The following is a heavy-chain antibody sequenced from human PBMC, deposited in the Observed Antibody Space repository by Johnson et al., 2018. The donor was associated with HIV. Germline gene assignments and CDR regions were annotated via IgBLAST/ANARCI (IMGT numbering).Heavy chain of an antibody. D-gene: IGHD2-15*01. J-gene: IGHJ3*02. CDR2: IRYDGSNK. CDR3: ARDRRVSREVDWSGGSCYTYVDYTDAVDI. V-gene: IGHV3-30*02. Sequence: QVQLVESGGGVVQPGGSLRLSCAASGFTFSSYGMHWVRQAPGKGLEWVAFIRYDGSNKYYADSVKARFTISRDNSKNTLYLQMNGLRAEDTGVYYCARDRRVSREVDWSGGSCYTYVDYTDAVDIGGQGTMVTVSS. CDR1: GFTFSSYG.